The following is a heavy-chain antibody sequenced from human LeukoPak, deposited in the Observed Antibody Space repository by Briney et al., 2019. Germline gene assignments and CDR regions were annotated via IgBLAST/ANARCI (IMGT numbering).Heavy chain of an antibody. CDR3: ARAGQYSGTYDFYYMDV. CDR2: TYNDGSTT. V-gene: IGHV3-74*03. Sequence: PGGSLRLSCAASGFTFSSYWMHWVRQAPGKGLVWVSRTYNDGSTTTYADSVKGRFTISRDNAKNTLFLQMNSLRAEDTAVYYCARAGQYSGTYDFYYMDVWGKGTSVTISS. D-gene: IGHD1-26*01. CDR1: GFTFSSYW. J-gene: IGHJ6*03.